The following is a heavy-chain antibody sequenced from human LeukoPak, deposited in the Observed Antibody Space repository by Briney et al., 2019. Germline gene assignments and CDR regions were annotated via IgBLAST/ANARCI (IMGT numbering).Heavy chain of an antibody. V-gene: IGHV1-69*04. D-gene: IGHD3-16*01. J-gene: IGHJ4*02. CDR2: IIPILGIA. Sequence: SLKVSCKTSGSTFSSYAISWVRQAPGQGLEWMGRIIPILGIANYAQKFQGRVTITADKSTSTAYMELSSLRSEDTAVYYCARLPISTGGTNFDYWGQGTLVTVSS. CDR1: GSTFSSYA. CDR3: ARLPISTGGTNFDY.